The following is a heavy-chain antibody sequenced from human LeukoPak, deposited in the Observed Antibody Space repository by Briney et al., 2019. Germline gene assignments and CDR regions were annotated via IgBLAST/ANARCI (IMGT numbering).Heavy chain of an antibody. CDR3: VRGQGAHDNWFDP. V-gene: IGHV3-48*01. Sequence: PGGSLRLSCTASGFIFNNYGMNWVRQAPGKGLEWISYIKGRSDSIHYADSVKGRFIISRDNAKNTLSLQMTSLRAEDTAIYYCVRGQGAHDNWFDPWGQGTLVSVSS. J-gene: IGHJ5*02. D-gene: IGHD4/OR15-4a*01. CDR2: IKGRSDSI. CDR1: GFIFNNYG.